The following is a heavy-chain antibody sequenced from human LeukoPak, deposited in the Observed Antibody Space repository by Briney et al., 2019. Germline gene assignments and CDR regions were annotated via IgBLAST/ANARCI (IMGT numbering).Heavy chain of an antibody. CDR3: ARASRDGYNALDY. D-gene: IGHD5-24*01. Sequence: GGSLRLSCAASGFTFSNYNMNWVRQAPGKGLEWVSSINTGSSYIYYADSVKGRFAISRDNAKHSLSLQMDSLRAEDTAVYYCARASRDGYNALDYWGQGTLVTVSS. CDR2: INTGSSYI. J-gene: IGHJ4*02. CDR1: GFTFSNYN. V-gene: IGHV3-21*01.